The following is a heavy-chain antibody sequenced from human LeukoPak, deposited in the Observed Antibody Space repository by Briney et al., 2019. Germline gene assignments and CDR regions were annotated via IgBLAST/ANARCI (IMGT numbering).Heavy chain of an antibody. CDR3: ARGAYSSGWAYFDH. Sequence: GGSLRLSCAASGFTFSDYSMNWVRQAQGQGLEWVSYISFSVNTKYYGDSVKGRFTISRDNAKNSLYLHMDSLRAEDTAVYYCARGAYSSGWAYFDHWGQGTLVTVSS. CDR2: ISFSVNTK. V-gene: IGHV3-48*04. CDR1: GFTFSDYS. J-gene: IGHJ4*02. D-gene: IGHD6-19*01.